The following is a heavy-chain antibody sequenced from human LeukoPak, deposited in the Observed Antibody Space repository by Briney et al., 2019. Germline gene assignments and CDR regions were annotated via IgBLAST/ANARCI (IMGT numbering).Heavy chain of an antibody. D-gene: IGHD6-6*01. CDR3: ARILAQYRRSFPDY. CDR2: IYYSGST. V-gene: IGHV4-31*03. Sequence: SETLSLTCTVSGGSISSGGYYWSWIRQHPGKGLEWIGYIYYSGSTYYSPSLKSRVTMSVDTSKNQFSLKLSSVTAADTAVYYCARILAQYRRSFPDYWGQGTLVTVSS. J-gene: IGHJ4*02. CDR1: GGSISSGGYY.